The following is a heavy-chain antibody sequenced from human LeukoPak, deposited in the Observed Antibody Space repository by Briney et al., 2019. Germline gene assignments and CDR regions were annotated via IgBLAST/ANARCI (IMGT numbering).Heavy chain of an antibody. CDR2: INHSGST. J-gene: IGHJ5*02. V-gene: IGHV4-34*01. CDR1: GGSFSGYY. CDR3: AISYCSSTSCYFPRKRGFDP. D-gene: IGHD2-2*01. Sequence: SETLSLTCAVYGGSFSGYYWSWIRQPPGKGLEWIGEINHSGSTNYNPSLKSRVTISVDTSKNQFSLKLSSVTAADTVVYYCAISYCSSTSCYFPRKRGFDPWGQGTLVTVSS.